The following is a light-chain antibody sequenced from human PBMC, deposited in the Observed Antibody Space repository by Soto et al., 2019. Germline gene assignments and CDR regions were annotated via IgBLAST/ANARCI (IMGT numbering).Light chain of an antibody. CDR2: DTT. CDR1: TGAVTNGHY. J-gene: IGLJ1*01. CDR3: LLSYTAAYV. Sequence: QSLVPHEPSLTLSPGRTVTLTCASSTGAVTNGHYPYWFQQKPGQAPRTLIYDTTNRHSWTPARFSGSLLGGKAALTLSGAQPEDEAEYYCLLSYTAAYVFGTGTKGTVL. V-gene: IGLV7-46*01.